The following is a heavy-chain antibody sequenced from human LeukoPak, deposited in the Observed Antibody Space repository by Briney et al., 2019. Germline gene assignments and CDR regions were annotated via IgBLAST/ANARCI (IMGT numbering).Heavy chain of an antibody. J-gene: IGHJ4*02. CDR1: GYTFTGYY. CDR3: ARVQRDGHNYFDY. CDR2: INPNSGGT. V-gene: IGHV1-2*02. D-gene: IGHD5-24*01. Sequence: ASVKVSCKASGYTFTGYYMHWVRQAPGQGLKWMGWINPNSGGTNYTQKFQGRVTMTRDTSISTAYMELSRLRSDDTAVYYCARVQRDGHNYFDYWGQGTLVTVSS.